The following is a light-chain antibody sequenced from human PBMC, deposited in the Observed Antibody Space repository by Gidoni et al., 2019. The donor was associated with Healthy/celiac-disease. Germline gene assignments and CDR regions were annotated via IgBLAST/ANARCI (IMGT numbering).Light chain of an antibody. J-gene: IGKJ1*01. Sequence: IVLTQSPGTLSLSPGERATLSCRASQSVSSSYLAWYQQKPGQAPRLLIYGASSRATGIPARFSGSGSGTDFTLTISRLEPEDFAVYYCQQSETFGQGTKVEIK. V-gene: IGKV3-20*01. CDR1: QSVSSSY. CDR2: GAS. CDR3: QQSET.